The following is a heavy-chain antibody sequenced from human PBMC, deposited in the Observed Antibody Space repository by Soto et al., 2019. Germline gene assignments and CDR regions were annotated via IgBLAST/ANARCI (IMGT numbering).Heavy chain of an antibody. D-gene: IGHD3-22*01. V-gene: IGHV4-4*02. CDR3: ASTYYSDTSGYYSLGD. CDR2: IHHSGST. J-gene: IGHJ4*02. CDR1: GGSISSSNW. Sequence: QVQLQESGPGLVKPSGTLSLTCAVSGGSISSSNWWSWVRQSPGKGLEWIGEIHHSGSTNYNPSLQGRVTTSVDKSKNQFSLKLSSVTAADTAVYYCASTYYSDTSGYYSLGDWGQGTPVTVSS.